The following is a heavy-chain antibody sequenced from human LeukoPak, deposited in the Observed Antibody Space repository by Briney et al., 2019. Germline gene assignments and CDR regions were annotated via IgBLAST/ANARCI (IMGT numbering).Heavy chain of an antibody. V-gene: IGHV3-30*03. CDR2: ISYDGSNK. CDR1: GFTFSSYG. D-gene: IGHD5-18*01. J-gene: IGHJ4*02. CDR3: ARTSEYSYGSYYFDY. Sequence: GGSLRLSCAASGFTFSSYGMHWVRQAPGKGLEWVAVISYDGSNKYYADSVKGRFTISRDNSKNTLYLQMNSLRAEDTAVYYCARTSEYSYGSYYFDYWGQGTLVTVSS.